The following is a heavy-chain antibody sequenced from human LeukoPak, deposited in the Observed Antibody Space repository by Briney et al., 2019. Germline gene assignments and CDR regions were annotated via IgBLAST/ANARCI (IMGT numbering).Heavy chain of an antibody. CDR1: GFTFSSYA. CDR3: GRDQTPFY. V-gene: IGHV3-30*04. D-gene: IGHD2-15*01. CDR2: ISHDGSDK. J-gene: IGHJ4*02. Sequence: GGSLRLSCAASGFTFSSYAMYWVRQAPGKGLEWVAVISHDGSDKFYADSVKGRFTISRDNAKSSMWLQMSSLRAEDTAVYYCGRDQTPFYWGQGSLVTVSS.